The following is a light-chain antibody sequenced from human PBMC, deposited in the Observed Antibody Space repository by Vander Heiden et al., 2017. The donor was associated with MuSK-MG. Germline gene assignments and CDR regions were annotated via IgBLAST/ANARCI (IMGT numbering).Light chain of an antibody. CDR3: VLCMSSGISV. CDR1: SGLVSTSHY. Sequence: QTVVTQEPSLPVSPGGTVTLTSGLGSGLVSTSHYPSWYQQTPGQAPRTLIYNTNTRSSGVPDRFSGSILGNKAALTITGAQADDESHYYCVLCMSSGISVFGGGTKLTVL. J-gene: IGLJ3*02. V-gene: IGLV8-61*01. CDR2: NTN.